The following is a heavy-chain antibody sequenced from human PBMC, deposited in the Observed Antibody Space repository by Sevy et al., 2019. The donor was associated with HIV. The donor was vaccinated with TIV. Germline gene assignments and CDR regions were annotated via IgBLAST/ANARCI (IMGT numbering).Heavy chain of an antibody. D-gene: IGHD6-13*01. J-gene: IGHJ4*02. V-gene: IGHV3-74*01. CDR1: GFTFSTYW. Sequence: GGSLRLSCAASGFTFSTYWMHWVRQVPGKGLVWVSRINSDGSGTTYAGSVKGRFTISRDNAKNTLYLEMNSLRAEDTAVYYCARVNIPAAEWGQGALVTVSS. CDR3: ARVNIPAAE. CDR2: INSDGSGT.